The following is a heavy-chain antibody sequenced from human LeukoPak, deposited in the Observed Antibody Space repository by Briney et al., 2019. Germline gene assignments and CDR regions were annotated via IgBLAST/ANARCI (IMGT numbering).Heavy chain of an antibody. CDR2: IYSGGST. Sequence: GGSLRLSCAASGFTVSSNYMSWVRQAPGKGLEWGSVIYSGGSTYYADSVKGRFTISRDNSKNTLYLQMNSLRAEDTAVYYCARVSSGYDFDYYYYYMDVWGKGTTVTVSS. CDR3: ARVSSGYDFDYYYYYMDV. V-gene: IGHV3-53*01. J-gene: IGHJ6*03. D-gene: IGHD5-12*01. CDR1: GFTVSSNY.